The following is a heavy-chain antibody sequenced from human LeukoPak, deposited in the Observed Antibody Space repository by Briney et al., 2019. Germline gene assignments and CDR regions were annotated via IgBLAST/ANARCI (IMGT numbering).Heavy chain of an antibody. V-gene: IGHV3-23*01. D-gene: IGHD2-2*01. J-gene: IGHJ5*02. Sequence: PGGSLRLSCAASALTLGSYAMSWVRQAPGEGLQWVSSINGGGGNTYYEDSVKGRFTISRDNSKNTLYLQMNSLRAEDTALYYCAKGCHSASCSEGRWFDPWGQGTLVTVSS. CDR2: INGGGGNT. CDR3: AKGCHSASCSEGRWFDP. CDR1: ALTLGSYA.